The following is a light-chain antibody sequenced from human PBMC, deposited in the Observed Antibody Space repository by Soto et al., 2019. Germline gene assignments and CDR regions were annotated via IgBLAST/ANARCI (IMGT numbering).Light chain of an antibody. V-gene: IGKV3-11*01. CDR3: QQRTTWPLPWT. J-gene: IGKJ1*01. CDR2: DAS. Sequence: EIVLTQSPATLSLSPGERATLSCRASHSVSSFLAWYQQKPGQAPRLLIYDASNRATGIPARFGGSGSGTDFNLPISSLEPEDFAVYYCQQRTTWPLPWTFGQGTRVEIK. CDR1: HSVSSF.